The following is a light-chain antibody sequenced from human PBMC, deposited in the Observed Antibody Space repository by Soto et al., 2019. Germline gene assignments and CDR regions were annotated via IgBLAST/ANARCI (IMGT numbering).Light chain of an antibody. CDR3: QQYGSSPLT. V-gene: IGKV3-20*01. CDR2: GAS. Sequence: EIVLTQSPGTLSLSPGERATLSCRAGQGVSSRYLAWYQQKTGQAPRLLIYGASSRATGIPDRFSGSVSGTDFTHTISRLGPEDCAVYYCQQYGSSPLTFGGGTKVEIK. J-gene: IGKJ4*01. CDR1: QGVSSRY.